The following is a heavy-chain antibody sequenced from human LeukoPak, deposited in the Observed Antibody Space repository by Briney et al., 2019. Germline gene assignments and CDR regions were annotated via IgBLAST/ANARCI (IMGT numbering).Heavy chain of an antibody. D-gene: IGHD3-16*01. CDR2: INHNGNVN. CDR3: ARGGGLDV. J-gene: IGHJ6*02. Sequence: GGSLKLSCAASGFTFSSYWMNWARQAPGKGLEWVASINHNGNVNYYVDSVKGRFTISRDNAKNSLYLQMSNLRAEDTAVYFCARGGGLDVWGQGATVTISS. V-gene: IGHV3-7*03. CDR1: GFTFSSYW.